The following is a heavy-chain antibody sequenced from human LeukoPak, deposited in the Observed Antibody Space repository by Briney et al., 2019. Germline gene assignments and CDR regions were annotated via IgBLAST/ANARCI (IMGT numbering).Heavy chain of an antibody. J-gene: IGHJ4*02. CDR2: VSAFNGNT. CDR3: ARRGGTYSHSDF. V-gene: IGHV1-18*01. Sequence: ASEKVSCKASGYTFNSYGIIWVRQAPGQGLEWMGWVSAFNGNTDYAPKLQGRVTMTTDTSTTTAYMELRSLTSDNTAVYYCARRGGTYSHSDFWGQGTLVTVSS. CDR1: GYTFNSYG. D-gene: IGHD1-26*01.